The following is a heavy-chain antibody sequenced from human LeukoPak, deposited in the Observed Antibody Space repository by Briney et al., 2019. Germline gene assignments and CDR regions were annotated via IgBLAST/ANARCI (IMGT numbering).Heavy chain of an antibody. V-gene: IGHV4-59*01. D-gene: IGHD6-13*01. Sequence: ETLSLTFTVSGGPNHRCYWRWIRQPPGKGLESVGNIYDSGSTNYTPSTKSRVTISVDTSKNQFSLKLSSVTAADTAVYYCARASIAADSSYAFDIWGQGTMVTVSS. CDR2: IYDSGST. CDR1: GGPNHRCY. CDR3: ARASIAADSSYAFDI. J-gene: IGHJ3*02.